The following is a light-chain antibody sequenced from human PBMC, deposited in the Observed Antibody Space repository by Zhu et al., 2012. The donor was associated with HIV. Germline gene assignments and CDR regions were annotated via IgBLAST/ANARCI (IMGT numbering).Light chain of an antibody. J-gene: IGKJ5*01. CDR2: GAS. CDR3: QQYNKWPPIT. CDR1: QSVSSN. V-gene: IGKV3-15*01. Sequence: EVVMTQSPAILSVSPGERVTLSCRASQSVSSNLAWYLQKPGQAPRLVIHGASTRATGIPARFSGSGSGTEFTLTISSMQSEDFAVYYCQQYNKWPPITFGQGTRLEIK.